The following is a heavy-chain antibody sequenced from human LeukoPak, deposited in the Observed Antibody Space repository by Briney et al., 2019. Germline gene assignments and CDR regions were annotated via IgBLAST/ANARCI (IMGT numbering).Heavy chain of an antibody. Sequence: PGGSLRLSCAASGFTFSDYYMSWIRQAPGKGLEWISYISISGNTIYYADSVKGRFTISRDNAKNSLYLQMNSLRAEDTAVYYCARDFEVYAKRLDYWGQGTLVTVSS. D-gene: IGHD2-8*01. V-gene: IGHV3-11*04. CDR1: GFTFSDYY. J-gene: IGHJ4*02. CDR3: ARDFEVYAKRLDY. CDR2: ISISGNTI.